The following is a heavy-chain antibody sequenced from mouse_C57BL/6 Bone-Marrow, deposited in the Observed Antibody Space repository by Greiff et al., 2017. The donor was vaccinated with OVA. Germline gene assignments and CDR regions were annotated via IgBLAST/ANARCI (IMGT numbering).Heavy chain of an antibody. Sequence: VQLQQSDAELVKPGASVKISCKVSGYTFTDPTIHWIKQRPEPGLDWIGYIYPRDGRTKYNEKFKGKATLTADKSSSTAYMQLNSLTSEDSAVYFCARGDLLWLRRGLYWGQGTSVTVSS. CDR1: GYTFTDPT. CDR3: ARGDLLWLRRGLY. CDR2: IYPRDGRT. D-gene: IGHD2-2*01. V-gene: IGHV1-78*01. J-gene: IGHJ4*01.